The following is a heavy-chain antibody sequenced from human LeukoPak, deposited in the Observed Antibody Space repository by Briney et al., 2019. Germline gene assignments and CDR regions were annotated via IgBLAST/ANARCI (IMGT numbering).Heavy chain of an antibody. Sequence: SETLSLTCVVSGDSISSSNWWTWVRQPPRKGLEWIGEIYYTGDTNYNPSLKSRLTISVDKSKNHFSLNLTSVTAADTAVYYCARGWATGSLGYYYYGMDVWGKGTTVIVSS. V-gene: IGHV4-4*02. D-gene: IGHD3-16*01. CDR3: ARGWATGSLGYYYYGMDV. J-gene: IGHJ6*04. CDR2: IYYTGDT. CDR1: GDSISSSNW.